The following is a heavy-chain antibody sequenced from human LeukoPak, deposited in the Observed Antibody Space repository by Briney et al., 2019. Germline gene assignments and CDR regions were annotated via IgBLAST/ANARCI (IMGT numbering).Heavy chain of an antibody. D-gene: IGHD3-3*01. V-gene: IGHV3-48*03. J-gene: IGHJ6*02. CDR1: GFTFSSYE. CDR3: ARGPRITIFGVFYYYGMDV. Sequence: GGSLRLSCAASGFTFSSYEMNWVRQAPGKGLEWVSYISSSGSTIYYADSVKGRFTISRDNAKNSLYLQMYSLRAEDTAVYYCARGPRITIFGVFYYYGMDVWGQGTTVTVSS. CDR2: ISSSGSTI.